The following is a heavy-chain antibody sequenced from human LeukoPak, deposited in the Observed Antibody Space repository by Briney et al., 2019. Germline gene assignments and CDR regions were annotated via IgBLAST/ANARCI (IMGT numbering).Heavy chain of an antibody. J-gene: IGHJ4*02. CDR1: GFTFSSYG. Sequence: PGGSLRLSCAASGFTFSSYGMHWVRQAPGKGLEWVAFIRYDGSNKYYADSVKGRFAISRDNSKNTLYLQMNSLRAEDTAVYYCAKEPSYYGSSGYYLLWGQGTLVTVSS. CDR2: IRYDGSNK. CDR3: AKEPSYYGSSGYYLL. D-gene: IGHD3-22*01. V-gene: IGHV3-30*02.